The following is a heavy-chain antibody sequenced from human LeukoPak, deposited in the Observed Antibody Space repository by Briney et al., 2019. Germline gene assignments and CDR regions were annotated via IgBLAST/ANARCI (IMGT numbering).Heavy chain of an antibody. CDR2: IYSGGST. Sequence: GGSLRLSCAASGFTVSSNYMSWVRQAPGKGLEWVSVIYSGGSTYYADSVKGRFTISRDNSKNTLYLQMNSLRAEDTAVYYCARGGLGWYGLFDYWGQGTLVTVSS. J-gene: IGHJ4*02. CDR3: ARGGLGWYGLFDY. V-gene: IGHV3-53*01. CDR1: GFTVSSNY. D-gene: IGHD6-19*01.